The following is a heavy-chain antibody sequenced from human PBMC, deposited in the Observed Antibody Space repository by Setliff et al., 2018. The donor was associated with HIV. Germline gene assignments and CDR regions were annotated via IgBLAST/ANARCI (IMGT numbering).Heavy chain of an antibody. CDR1: GGSFSGYY. J-gene: IGHJ4*02. D-gene: IGHD3-16*02. CDR2: INHSGST. CDR3: ARVGTYYDYVWGSYRFSFDY. V-gene: IGHV4-34*01. Sequence: SETLSLTCAVYGGSFSGYYWSWIRQHPGKGLEWIGEINHSGSTNYNPSLKSRVTISVDTSKNQFSLKLSSVTAADTAVYYCARVGTYYDYVWGSYRFSFDYWGQGTLVTVSS.